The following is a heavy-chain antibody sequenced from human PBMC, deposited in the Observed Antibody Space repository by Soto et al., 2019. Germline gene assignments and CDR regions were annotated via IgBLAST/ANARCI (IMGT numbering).Heavy chain of an antibody. Sequence: QVQLVQCGAEVKKPGASVKVSCKASGYSYTNFGISWVRQAPGQGLEWMGWISAYNGNTNYAQNFQGRVTMTTDTTTSTAYMELRSLRSDDTAVYYCARGWTPIDYWGQGTLVTVSS. D-gene: IGHD2-15*01. V-gene: IGHV1-18*01. J-gene: IGHJ4*02. CDR1: GYSYTNFG. CDR3: ARGWTPIDY. CDR2: ISAYNGNT.